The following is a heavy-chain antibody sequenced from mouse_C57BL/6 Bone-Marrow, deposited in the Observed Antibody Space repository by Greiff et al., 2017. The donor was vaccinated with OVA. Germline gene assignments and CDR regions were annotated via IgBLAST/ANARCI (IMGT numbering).Heavy chain of an antibody. D-gene: IGHD1-1*01. Sequence: DVMLVESGGGLVQPGGSLSLSCAASGFTFTDYYMSWVRQPPGKALEWLGFIRNKANGYTTEYSASVKGRFTISRDNSQSILYLQMNALRAEDSATYYCARSEAYYYGSSYGFAYWGQGTLVTVSA. CDR3: ARSEAYYYGSSYGFAY. CDR1: GFTFTDYY. CDR2: IRNKANGYTT. V-gene: IGHV7-3*01. J-gene: IGHJ3*01.